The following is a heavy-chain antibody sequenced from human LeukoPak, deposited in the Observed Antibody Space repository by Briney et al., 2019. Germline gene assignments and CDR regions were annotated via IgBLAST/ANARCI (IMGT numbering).Heavy chain of an antibody. CDR2: INHSGST. CDR1: GFTFSSYS. V-gene: IGHV4-34*01. D-gene: IGHD3-22*01. Sequence: GSLRLSCAASGFTFSSYSMNWVRQPPGKGLEWIGEINHSGSTNYNPSLKSRVTISVDTSKNQFSLKLSSVTAADTAVYYCARVLKISSYYYDSSGYPGAFDIWGQGTMVTVSS. CDR3: ARVLKISSYYYDSSGYPGAFDI. J-gene: IGHJ3*02.